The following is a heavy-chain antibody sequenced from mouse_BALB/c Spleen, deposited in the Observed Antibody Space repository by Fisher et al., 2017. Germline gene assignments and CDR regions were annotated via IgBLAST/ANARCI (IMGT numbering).Heavy chain of an antibody. D-gene: IGHD1-1*01. Sequence: KFKGKATLTVDTSSSTAYVDLSSLTSEDSAVYYCASPSTVVAHYYAMDYWGQGTSVTVSS. CDR3: ASPSTVVAHYYAMDY. J-gene: IGHJ4*01. V-gene: IGHV1S14*01.